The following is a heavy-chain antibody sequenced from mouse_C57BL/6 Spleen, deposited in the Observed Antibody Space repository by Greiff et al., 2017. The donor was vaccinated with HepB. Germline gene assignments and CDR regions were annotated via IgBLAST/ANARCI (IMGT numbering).Heavy chain of an antibody. Sequence: EVMLVESGGGLVKPGGSLKLSCAASGFTFSSYAMSWVRQTPEKRLEWVATISDGGSYTYYPDNVKGRFTISRDNAKNNLYLQMSHLKSEDTAMYYCARDHYYGSSYVRDYFDYWGQGTTLTVSS. CDR2: ISDGGSYT. CDR3: ARDHYYGSSYVRDYFDY. D-gene: IGHD1-1*01. CDR1: GFTFSSYA. J-gene: IGHJ2*01. V-gene: IGHV5-4*01.